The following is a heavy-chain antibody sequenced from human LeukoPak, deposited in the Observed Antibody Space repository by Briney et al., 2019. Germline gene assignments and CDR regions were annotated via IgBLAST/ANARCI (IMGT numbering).Heavy chain of an antibody. Sequence: ASVKVSCKASGYTFTSYDINWVRQATGQGLEWMGWMNPNSGNTGYAQKFQGRLTMTRNTSISTAYMELSSLSPEDTAMYYCARGFRSDSSGRKFDYWGQGALVTVSS. D-gene: IGHD3-22*01. CDR1: GYTFTSYD. V-gene: IGHV1-8*01. J-gene: IGHJ4*02. CDR3: ARGFRSDSSGRKFDY. CDR2: MNPNSGNT.